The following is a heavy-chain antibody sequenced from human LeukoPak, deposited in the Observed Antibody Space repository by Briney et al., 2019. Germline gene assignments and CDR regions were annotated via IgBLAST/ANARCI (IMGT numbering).Heavy chain of an antibody. CDR2: IYHSGST. Sequence: PSETLSLTCAVSGGSISSGGYSWSWIRQPPGKGLEWIGYIYHSGSTYYNPSLKSRVTISVDRSKNQFSLELSSVTAADTAVYYCARSNYGSGTSIDYWGQGTLVTVSS. V-gene: IGHV4-30-2*01. J-gene: IGHJ4*02. CDR3: ARSNYGSGTSIDY. D-gene: IGHD3-10*01. CDR1: GGSISSGGYS.